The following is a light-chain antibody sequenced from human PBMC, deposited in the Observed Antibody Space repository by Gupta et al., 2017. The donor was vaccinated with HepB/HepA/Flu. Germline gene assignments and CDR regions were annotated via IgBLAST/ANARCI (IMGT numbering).Light chain of an antibody. CDR2: DVS. J-gene: IGLJ2*01. CDR3: SSETSSSNHVV. Sequence: QPALTQPASVSGSPGPSITISCTGTSSDVGSYNYVSWYQQHPGKAPNLMIYDVSDRPSGVSNRFSGSKSGSTASLTISGLQAEDEADYHCSSETSSSNHVVFGGGTKLTVL. CDR1: SSDVGSYNY. V-gene: IGLV2-14*03.